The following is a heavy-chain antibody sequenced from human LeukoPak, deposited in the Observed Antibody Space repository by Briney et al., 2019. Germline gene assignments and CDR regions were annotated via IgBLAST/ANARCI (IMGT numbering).Heavy chain of an antibody. J-gene: IGHJ4*02. CDR3: ARDDYGSGSSL. Sequence: SETLSLTCAVYGGSFSGYYWSWIRQTPGKGLEWIGEINHSGSTNYNPSLKSRVTISVDTSKNQFSLKLSSVTAADTAVYYCARDDYGSGSSLWGQGTLVTVSS. CDR1: GGSFSGYY. V-gene: IGHV4-34*01. CDR2: INHSGST. D-gene: IGHD3-10*01.